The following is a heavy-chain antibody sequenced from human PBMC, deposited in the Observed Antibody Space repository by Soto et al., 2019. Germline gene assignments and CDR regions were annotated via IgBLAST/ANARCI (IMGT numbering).Heavy chain of an antibody. V-gene: IGHV1-46*01. CDR3: ARELRFLEWLWSFDP. CDR2: INPSGGST. J-gene: IGHJ5*02. CDR1: GYTFTSYY. Sequence: QVQLVQSGAEVKKPGASVKVSCKASGYTFTSYYMHWVRQAPGQGLEWMGIINPSGGSTSYAQKFQGRVTMTRDTSTSTVYMELSSLRSEDTAVYYCARELRFLEWLWSFDPWGQGTLVTVSS. D-gene: IGHD3-3*01.